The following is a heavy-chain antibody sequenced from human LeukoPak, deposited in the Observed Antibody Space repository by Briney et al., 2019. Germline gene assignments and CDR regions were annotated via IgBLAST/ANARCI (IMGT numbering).Heavy chain of an antibody. V-gene: IGHV1-2*02. CDR1: GYTFTGYY. CDR3: ARPTHYYDSSDYYFDAFDI. CDR2: INPNIGGT. J-gene: IGHJ3*02. Sequence: ASVKVSCKASGYTFTGYYIHWVRQAPGQGLEWIGWINPNIGGTNYAQKFQGRVTMSRDTSISTAYMELSRLRSDDTAVYYCARPTHYYDSSDYYFDAFDIWGQGTMVTVSS. D-gene: IGHD3-22*01.